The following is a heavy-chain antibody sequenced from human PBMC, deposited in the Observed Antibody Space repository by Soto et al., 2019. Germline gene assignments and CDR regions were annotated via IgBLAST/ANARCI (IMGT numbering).Heavy chain of an antibody. Sequence: GESLKISCKGSGYSFTSYWIGWVRQMPGKGLEWMGIIYPGDSDTRYSPSFQGQVTISADKSINTAYLQWSSLKASDTAMYYCARVKNYYDSSGYQYYFDYWGQGTLVTVSS. CDR2: IYPGDSDT. CDR3: ARVKNYYDSSGYQYYFDY. D-gene: IGHD3-22*01. J-gene: IGHJ4*02. CDR1: GYSFTSYW. V-gene: IGHV5-51*01.